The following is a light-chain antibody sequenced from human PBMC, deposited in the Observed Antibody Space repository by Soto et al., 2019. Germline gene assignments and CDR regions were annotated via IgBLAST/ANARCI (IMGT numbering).Light chain of an antibody. Sequence: EIVMTQSPVTLSVSPGERATLSCRTSQSVGINLDWYQQKPGQAPRLLIYGASTRATGIPARFSGSGSGTEFTLTISSLQSEDSAVYYCQQYDNWLRTFGQGTKVEIK. CDR1: QSVGIN. CDR3: QQYDNWLRT. CDR2: GAS. J-gene: IGKJ1*01. V-gene: IGKV3-15*01.